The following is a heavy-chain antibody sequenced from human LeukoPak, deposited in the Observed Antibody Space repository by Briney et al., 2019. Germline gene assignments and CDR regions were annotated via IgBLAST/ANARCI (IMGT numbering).Heavy chain of an antibody. Sequence: ASVKVSCKASGGTFKNYAISWVRQAPGQGLEWMGGIIPIFGTSNYSRNFQDRVTFTTDEATGSAYMELSSLRSEDTAIYYCARSYLVFNWFDPWGQGTLVTFSS. CDR1: GGTFKNYA. CDR2: IIPIFGTS. J-gene: IGHJ5*02. CDR3: ARSYLVFNWFDP. D-gene: IGHD5/OR15-5a*01. V-gene: IGHV1-69*05.